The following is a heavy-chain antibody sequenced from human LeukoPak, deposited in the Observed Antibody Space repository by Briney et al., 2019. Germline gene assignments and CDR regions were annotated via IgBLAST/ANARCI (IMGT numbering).Heavy chain of an antibody. Sequence: PSETLSLTCTVSGGSISSSSYYWGWIRQPPGKGLEWIGSIYYSGSTYYNPSLKSRVTISVDTSKNQFSLKLSSVTAADTAVYYCARSGPGQQLVLVYWGQGTLVTVSS. CDR2: IYYSGST. D-gene: IGHD6-13*01. J-gene: IGHJ4*02. V-gene: IGHV4-39*07. CDR3: ARSGPGQQLVLVY. CDR1: GGSISSSSYY.